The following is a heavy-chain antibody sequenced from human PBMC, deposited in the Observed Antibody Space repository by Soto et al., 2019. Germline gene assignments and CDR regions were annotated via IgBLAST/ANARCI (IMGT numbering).Heavy chain of an antibody. CDR1: VFTFINYW. CDR2: IRQDGGDK. V-gene: IGHV3-7*01. CDR3: TRGGTHTWIQEY. Sequence: PGGSLRLSCAASVFTFINYWMSWVRQAPGKGLEWVANIRQDGGDKYYVDSVKGRFTISRDNAKNSVYLQMNSLRAEDTAVYYCTRGGTHTWIQEYWGQGTLVTVSS. J-gene: IGHJ4*02. D-gene: IGHD5-18*01.